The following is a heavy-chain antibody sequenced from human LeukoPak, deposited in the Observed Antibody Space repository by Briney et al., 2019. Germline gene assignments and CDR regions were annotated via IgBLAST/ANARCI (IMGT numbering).Heavy chain of an antibody. J-gene: IGHJ4*02. CDR1: GFTVSSNY. D-gene: IGHD5-12*01. CDR3: ASQTRWLQPQNDY. V-gene: IGHV3-23*01. CDR2: ISGSGGST. Sequence: PGGSLRLSCAASGFTVSSNYMSWVRQAPGKGLEWVSAISGSGGSTYYADSVKGRFTISRDNSKNTLYLQMNSLRAEDTAVYYCASQTRWLQPQNDYWGQGTLVTVSS.